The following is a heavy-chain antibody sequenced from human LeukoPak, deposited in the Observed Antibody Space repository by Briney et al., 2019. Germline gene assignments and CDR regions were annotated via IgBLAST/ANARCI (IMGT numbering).Heavy chain of an antibody. CDR2: IIPIFGTA. CDR1: GGTFSSYA. V-gene: IGHV1-69*13. CDR3: AATTYYYDSSGQRLFDGEQYYYYYGMDV. J-gene: IGHJ6*02. D-gene: IGHD3-22*01. Sequence: GASVTVSCKASGGTFSSYAISWVRQAPGQGLEWMGGIIPIFGTANYAQKFQGRVTITADESTSTAYMELSSLRSEDTAVYYCAATTYYYDSSGQRLFDGEQYYYYYGMDVWGQGTTVTVSS.